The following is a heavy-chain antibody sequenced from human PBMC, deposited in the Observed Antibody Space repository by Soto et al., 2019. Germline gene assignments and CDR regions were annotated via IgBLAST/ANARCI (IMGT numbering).Heavy chain of an antibody. J-gene: IGHJ6*02. CDR1: GFTFSSYG. D-gene: IGHD1-26*01. V-gene: IGHV3-33*01. CDR2: IWYGGSNK. CDR3: AREGGEGATRYYYYGMDV. Sequence: GGSLRLSCAASGFTFSSYGMHWVRQAPGKGLEWVAVIWYGGSNKYYADSVKGRFTISRDNSKNTLYLQMNSLRAEDTAVYYCAREGGEGATRYYYYGMDVWGQGTTVTVSS.